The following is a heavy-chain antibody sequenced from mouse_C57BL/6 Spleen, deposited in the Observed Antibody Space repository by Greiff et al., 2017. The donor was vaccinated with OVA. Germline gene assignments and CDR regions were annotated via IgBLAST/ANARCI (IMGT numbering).Heavy chain of an antibody. V-gene: IGHV2-9*01. D-gene: IGHD2-5*01. Sequence: VKLMESGPGLVAPSQSLSITCTVSGFSLTSYGVDWVRQPPGKGLEWLGVIWGGGSTNYNSALMSRLSISKDNSKSQVFLKMNSLQTDDTAMYYCAKRAYYSNYSYWYFDVWGTGTTVTVSS. J-gene: IGHJ1*03. CDR1: GFSLTSYG. CDR3: AKRAYYSNYSYWYFDV. CDR2: IWGGGST.